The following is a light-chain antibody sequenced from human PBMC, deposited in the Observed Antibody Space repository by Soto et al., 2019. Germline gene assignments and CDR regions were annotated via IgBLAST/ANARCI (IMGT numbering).Light chain of an antibody. CDR2: DAS. CDR1: QSIRTN. CDR3: QQYNDWPPHT. Sequence: EIMMTQSPATVSVSPGERATLSCRASQSIRTNVAWYQQKPGQALRLLIYDASTRTTGLSSRFSGSGSGTEVTLTNSSLQSEDVASYYCQQYNDWPPHTFGGGTRLEI. V-gene: IGKV3-15*01. J-gene: IGKJ4*01.